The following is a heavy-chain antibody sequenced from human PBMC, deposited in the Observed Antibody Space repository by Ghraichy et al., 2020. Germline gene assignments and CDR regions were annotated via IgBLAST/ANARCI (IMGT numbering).Heavy chain of an antibody. CDR2: IIPIFGTA. D-gene: IGHD3-3*01. Sequence: SVKVSCKASGGTFSSYAISWVRQAPGQGLEWMGGIIPIFGTANYAQKFQGRVTITADESTSTAYMELSSLRSDDTAVYYCARDYPLTIFGVVIHYGVDVWGQGITVTVSS. J-gene: IGHJ6*02. CDR1: GGTFSSYA. CDR3: ARDYPLTIFGVVIHYGVDV. V-gene: IGHV1-69*13.